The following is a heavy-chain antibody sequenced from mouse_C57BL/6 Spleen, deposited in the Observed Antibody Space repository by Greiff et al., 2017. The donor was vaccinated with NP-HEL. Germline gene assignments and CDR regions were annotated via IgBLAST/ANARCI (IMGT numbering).Heavy chain of an antibody. D-gene: IGHD1-1*01. CDR3: ERRDYGSSYWYFDV. CDR2: INPSTGGT. Sequence: VQLQQSGPELVKPGASVKISCKASGYSFTGYYMNWVKQSPEKSLEWIGEINPSTGGTTSNQKFKAKATLTVDKSSSTAYMQLKSLTSEDSAVYYCERRDYGSSYWYFDVWGTGTTVTVSS. V-gene: IGHV1-42*01. CDR1: GYSFTGYY. J-gene: IGHJ1*03.